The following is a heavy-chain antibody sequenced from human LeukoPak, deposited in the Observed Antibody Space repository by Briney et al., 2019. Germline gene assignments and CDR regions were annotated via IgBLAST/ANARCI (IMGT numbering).Heavy chain of an antibody. CDR3: ARGGGYCSSTSCFLRDY. CDR1: GFTFSSYA. V-gene: IGHV3-30-3*01. J-gene: IGHJ4*02. Sequence: GGSLRLSCAASGFTFSSYAMHWVRQAPGKGLEWVAVISYDGSNKYYADSVKGRFTISRDNSKNTLYLQMNSLRAEDTAVYYCARGGGYCSSTSCFLRDYWGQGTLVTVSS. CDR2: ISYDGSNK. D-gene: IGHD2-2*03.